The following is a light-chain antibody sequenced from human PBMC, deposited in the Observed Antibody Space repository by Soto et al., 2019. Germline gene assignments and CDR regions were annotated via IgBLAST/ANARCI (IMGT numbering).Light chain of an antibody. CDR2: DAS. J-gene: IGKJ4*01. V-gene: IGKV1-12*01. Sequence: DIQMTQSPSSLSASVGDRVTITCRASQGIDNHLAWFQQKPGRAPKFLIYDASSLQSGVPSRFSGSGSGTDFTLTISSLQPEDFATYYCQQANSFPLTFGGGTKVDIK. CDR1: QGIDNH. CDR3: QQANSFPLT.